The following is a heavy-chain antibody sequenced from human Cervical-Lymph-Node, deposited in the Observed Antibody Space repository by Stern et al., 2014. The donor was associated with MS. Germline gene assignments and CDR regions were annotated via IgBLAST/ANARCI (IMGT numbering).Heavy chain of an antibody. CDR3: ARGTDYYESSGFYD. V-gene: IGHV3-30*04. J-gene: IGHJ4*01. CDR2: ISYRGGNT. Sequence: VQLEESGGGVVQPGTSLRLSCAASKFTISTYAIHWVRQAPGKGPEWVAVISYRGGNTYYADSVKGRFTIYRDNSKNTLYLQMDSLRTEDTAVYYCARGTDYYESSGFYDWGQEPWSPSPQ. D-gene: IGHD3-22*01. CDR1: KFTISTYA.